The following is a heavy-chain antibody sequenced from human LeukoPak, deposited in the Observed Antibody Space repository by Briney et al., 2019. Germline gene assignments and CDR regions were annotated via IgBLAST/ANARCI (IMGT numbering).Heavy chain of an antibody. CDR3: ARDKDSSETWFDP. CDR2: IIPIFGTA. V-gene: IGHV1-69*01. J-gene: IGHJ5*02. Sequence: GASVKVSCKASGGTFSSYAISWVRQAPGQGLEWMGGIIPIFGTANYAQKFQGRVTITADGSTSTAYMELSSLRSEDTAVYYCARDKDSSETWFDPWGQGTLVTVSS. CDR1: GGTFSSYA. D-gene: IGHD6-25*01.